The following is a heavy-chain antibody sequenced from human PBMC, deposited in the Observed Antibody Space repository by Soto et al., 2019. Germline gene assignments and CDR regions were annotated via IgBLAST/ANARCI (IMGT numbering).Heavy chain of an antibody. Sequence: ASVKVSCKASGYTFTSYGISWVRQAPGQGLEWMGWISAYNGNTNYAQKLQGRVTMTTDTSTSTAYMERRSLRSDDTAVYYCARGGIAAAGTLADYYYYYYMDVWGKGTTVTVSS. CDR1: GYTFTSYG. D-gene: IGHD6-13*01. V-gene: IGHV1-18*01. J-gene: IGHJ6*03. CDR3: ARGGIAAAGTLADYYYYYYMDV. CDR2: ISAYNGNT.